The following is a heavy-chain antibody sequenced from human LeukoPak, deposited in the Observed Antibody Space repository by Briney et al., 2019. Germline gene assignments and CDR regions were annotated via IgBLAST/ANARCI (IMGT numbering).Heavy chain of an antibody. D-gene: IGHD4-23*01. CDR3: ARIDYGGNGFDP. CDR1: GYSISGGYY. J-gene: IGHJ5*02. CDR2: MFHSGSS. Sequence: SETLSLTCSVSGYSISGGYYWGWIRQPPGKGLEWIGNMFHSGSSFYNPSLKSRVTISVDTSKNQFSLMLNSVTAADTAVYYCARIDYGGNGFDPWGQGTLVTVSS. V-gene: IGHV4-38-2*02.